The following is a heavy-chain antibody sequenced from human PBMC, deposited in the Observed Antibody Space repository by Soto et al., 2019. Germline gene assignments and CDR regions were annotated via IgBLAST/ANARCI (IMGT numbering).Heavy chain of an antibody. CDR3: ARVLARAAGIGSFDP. Sequence: EVQLVESGGGLVQPGGSLRLSCAASGFTFSSYEMNWVRQAPGKGLEWVSYTSSSGSTIYYADSVKGRFTISRDNAKNSLYLQMNSLRAEDTAVYYCARVLARAAGIGSFDPWGQGTLVTVSS. CDR2: TSSSGSTI. J-gene: IGHJ5*02. CDR1: GFTFSSYE. D-gene: IGHD6-13*01. V-gene: IGHV3-48*03.